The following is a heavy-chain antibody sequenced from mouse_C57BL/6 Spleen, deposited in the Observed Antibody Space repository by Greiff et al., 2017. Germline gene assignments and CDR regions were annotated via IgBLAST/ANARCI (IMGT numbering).Heavy chain of an antibody. V-gene: IGHV1-74*01. CDR1: GYTFTSYW. Sequence: QVQLQQPGAELVKPGASVKVSCKASGYTFTSYWMHWVKQRPGQGLEWIGRIHPSDSDTNYNQKFKGKATLTVDKSSSTADMQLSSLTSEDSAVYYCAPIYYGSSYWYFDVWGTGTTVTVSS. D-gene: IGHD1-1*01. J-gene: IGHJ1*03. CDR2: IHPSDSDT. CDR3: APIYYGSSYWYFDV.